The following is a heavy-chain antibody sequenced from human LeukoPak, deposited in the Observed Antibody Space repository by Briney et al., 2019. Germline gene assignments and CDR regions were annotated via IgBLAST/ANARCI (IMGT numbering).Heavy chain of an antibody. V-gene: IGHV4-34*01. D-gene: IGHD3-9*01. CDR1: GGSFSGYY. Sequence: SETLSLTCAVYGGSFSGYYWSWIRQPPGKGLEWIGEINHSGSTNYNPSLKSRVTISVDTSKNQFSLKLSSVTAADTAVYYCARWPWGYFDSLGAFDIWGQGTMVTVSS. CDR3: ARWPWGYFDSLGAFDI. CDR2: INHSGST. J-gene: IGHJ3*02.